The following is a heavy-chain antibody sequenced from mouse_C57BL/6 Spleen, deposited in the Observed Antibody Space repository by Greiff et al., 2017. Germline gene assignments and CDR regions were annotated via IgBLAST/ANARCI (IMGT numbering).Heavy chain of an antibody. J-gene: IGHJ4*01. D-gene: IGHD2-5*01. CDR1: GYTFTSYW. CDR3: AMVHYSNGYAMAY. CDR2: IDPYGGNT. Sequence: QVQLQQPGAELVKPGASVKLSCKASGYTFTSYWMHWVKQRPGQGLEWIGKIDPYGGNTNYNEKFKSKSTLTVDKSSSTAYMQLSSLTSEDSAVYYCAMVHYSNGYAMAYWGQGTSVTVSS. V-gene: IGHV1-64*01.